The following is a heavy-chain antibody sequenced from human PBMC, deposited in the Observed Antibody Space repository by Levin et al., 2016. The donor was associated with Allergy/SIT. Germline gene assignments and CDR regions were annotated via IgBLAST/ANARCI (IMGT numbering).Heavy chain of an antibody. D-gene: IGHD3-22*01. Sequence: WVRQAPGQGLEWMGWISAYNGNTNYAQKLQGRVTMTTDTSTSTAYMELSSLRSEDTAVYYCAREGKYYYDSSGYYYDYWGQGTLVTVSS. CDR2: ISAYNGNT. V-gene: IGHV1-18*01. CDR3: AREGKYYYDSSGYYYDY. J-gene: IGHJ4*02.